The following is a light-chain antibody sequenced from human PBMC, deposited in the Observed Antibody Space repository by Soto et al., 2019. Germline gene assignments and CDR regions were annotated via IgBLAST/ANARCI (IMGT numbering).Light chain of an antibody. J-gene: IGLJ1*01. CDR3: SLYTSENAYV. CDR2: EVS. V-gene: IGLV2-18*01. Sequence: QSVLTQPPSVSGSPGQSVTISCTGTSTDFVSYNRVSWYQQPPGTAPKHVIYEVSKRPSGVPDRFSGSKSGNTASLTISGLQAADEADYYCSLYTSENAYVFGTGTKVTVL. CDR1: STDFVSYNR.